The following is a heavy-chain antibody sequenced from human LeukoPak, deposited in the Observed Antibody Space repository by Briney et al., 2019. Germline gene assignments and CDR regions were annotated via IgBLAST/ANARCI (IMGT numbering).Heavy chain of an antibody. CDR3: VRGRGGLGIYQFEF. Sequence: TSETLSLTCTVSGYSISSGYYWGWVRQPPGKGLQWIGSIFRSWTTYYSPTLRRRLSMSLDTSKNPFSLKLTSVTATDTAVYYCVRGRGGLGIYQFEFWGQGALVIVPS. V-gene: IGHV4-38-2*02. CDR2: IFRSWTT. D-gene: IGHD3/OR15-3a*01. CDR1: GYSISSGYY. J-gene: IGHJ4*02.